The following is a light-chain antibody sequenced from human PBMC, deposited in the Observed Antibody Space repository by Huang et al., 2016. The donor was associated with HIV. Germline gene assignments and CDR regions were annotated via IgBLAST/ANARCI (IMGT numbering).Light chain of an antibody. J-gene: IGKJ2*01. V-gene: IGKV1-39*01. CDR2: SAS. Sequence: DIQMTQSPSFLSASVGDRVTITCRSNQTIRTFLNWYRQKQGTSPNLLIYSASTLQTGVSTRFNGCGSGTDFTLTITNVQYEDFATYYCQQSYALPYTFGPGTKLEIK. CDR1: QTIRTF. CDR3: QQSYALPYT.